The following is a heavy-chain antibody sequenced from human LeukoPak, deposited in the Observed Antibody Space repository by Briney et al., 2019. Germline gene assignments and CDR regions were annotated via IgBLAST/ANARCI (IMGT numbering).Heavy chain of an antibody. V-gene: IGHV1-18*01. CDR2: ISAYNGNT. J-gene: IGHJ4*02. D-gene: IGHD3-22*01. CDR1: GYTFTSYG. Sequence: ASVKVSCKASGYTFTSYGISWVRQAPGQGLEWMGWISAYNGNTNYAQKLQGRVTMTTDTSTSTAYMELRSLRSDDTAVYYCARDYYDSSGYPVGSFDYWGQGTLVTVSS. CDR3: ARDYYDSSGYPVGSFDY.